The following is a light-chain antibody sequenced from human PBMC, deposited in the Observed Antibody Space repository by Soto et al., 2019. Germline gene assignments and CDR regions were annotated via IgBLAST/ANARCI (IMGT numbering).Light chain of an antibody. CDR1: QNIRNW. Sequence: DIQMTQSPSTLSASVGDIVTITCRASQNIRNWLAWYQKKKGKAPNPLIYDASRLQSGVPARFRGSGSGTEFTLTISSMQHDDFATYYCQHYNSSSEAFGHGTKVDIK. CDR2: DAS. CDR3: QHYNSSSEA. J-gene: IGKJ1*01. V-gene: IGKV1-5*01.